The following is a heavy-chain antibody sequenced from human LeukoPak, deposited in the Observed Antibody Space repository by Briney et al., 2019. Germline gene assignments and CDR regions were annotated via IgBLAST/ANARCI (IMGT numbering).Heavy chain of an antibody. CDR1: GFTFSSYE. D-gene: IGHD3-9*01. CDR3: ARDNYDILTGYWFDP. Sequence: GGSLRLSCVVSGFTFSSYEMNWVRQAPGKGLEWVSYISSSGGTRYYSDSVTGRFTISRDNAKKSLYLQMNSLRAEDTGVYYCARDNYDILTGYWFDPWGQGTLVTVSS. J-gene: IGHJ5*02. V-gene: IGHV3-48*03. CDR2: ISSSGGTR.